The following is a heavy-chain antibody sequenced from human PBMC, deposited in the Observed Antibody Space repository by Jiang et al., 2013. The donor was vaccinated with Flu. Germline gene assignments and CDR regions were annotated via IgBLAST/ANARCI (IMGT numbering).Heavy chain of an antibody. CDR1: GGSISSFS. J-gene: IGHJ6*02. CDR2: LYYSGST. CDR3: ARDLDSYYGMDV. Sequence: PGLVKPSETLSLTCSVSGGSISSFSWNWIRQPPGKRLEWIGNLYYSGSTNYNPSLKSRVTISADTSKNHLSLKLKSVTDADTAVYYCARDLDSYYGMDVWGQGTSVTVSS. V-gene: IGHV4-59*01.